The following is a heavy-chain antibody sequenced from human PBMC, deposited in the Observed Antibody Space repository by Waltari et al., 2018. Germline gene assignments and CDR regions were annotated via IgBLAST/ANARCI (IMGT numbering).Heavy chain of an antibody. CDR2: IYHSGST. CDR1: GYSISSGYY. Sequence: QVQLQESGPGLVKPSETLSLTCAVSGYSISSGYYWGWIRQPPGKGLEWIGSIYHSGSTYYNPSLKSRVTISVDTSKNQFSLKLSSVTAADTAVYYCARHFGIGSGVIDYWGQGTLVTVSS. D-gene: IGHD2-15*01. CDR3: ARHFGIGSGVIDY. J-gene: IGHJ4*02. V-gene: IGHV4-38-2*01.